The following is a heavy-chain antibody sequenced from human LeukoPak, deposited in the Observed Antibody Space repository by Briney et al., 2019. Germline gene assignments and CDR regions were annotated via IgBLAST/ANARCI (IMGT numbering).Heavy chain of an antibody. J-gene: IGHJ6*02. CDR2: ISSSSTYI. CDR3: ARGGYAHYYGMDV. D-gene: IGHD5-18*01. V-gene: IGHV3-21*04. CDR1: GFTFSSYS. Sequence: GGSLRLSCAASGFTFSSYSITWVRQAPGKGLEWVSSISSSSTYIYYADSAKGRFTISRDNSKNTVYLQMNSLRAEDTAVYYCARGGYAHYYGMDVWGQGTTVTVSS.